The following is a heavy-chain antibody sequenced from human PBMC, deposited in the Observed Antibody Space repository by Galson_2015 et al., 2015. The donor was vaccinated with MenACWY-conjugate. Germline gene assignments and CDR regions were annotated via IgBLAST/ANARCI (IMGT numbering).Heavy chain of an antibody. CDR3: ASAYDGNFHWGD. CDR1: GYSITNYW. V-gene: IGHV5-51*01. D-gene: IGHD3-16*01. J-gene: IGHJ4*02. CDR2: IYLVNSIT. Sequence: QSGAEVKKPGESLKISCKGSGYSITNYWIGWVRQMPGKGLEWKGIIYLVNSITKYNPSFQGQVTVSADRAISTAYLQWTSLQASDTAIYYCASAYDGNFHWGDWGQGTLVTVSS.